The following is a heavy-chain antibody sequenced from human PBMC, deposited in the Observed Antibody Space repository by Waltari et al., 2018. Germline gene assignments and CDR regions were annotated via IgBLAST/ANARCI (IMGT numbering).Heavy chain of an antibody. CDR2: IIPSFGTA. V-gene: IGHV1-69*01. Sequence: QVQLVQSGAEVKKPGSSVKVSCKASGGTFSSYAISWVRQAPGQGLDWMGGIIPSFGTANYAQKFQGRVTITADESTSTAYMELSSLRSEDTAVYYCARGGGSWVVVPAATRLYYYGMDVWGQGTTVTVSS. CDR1: GGTFSSYA. J-gene: IGHJ6*02. CDR3: ARGGGSWVVVPAATRLYYYGMDV. D-gene: IGHD2-2*01.